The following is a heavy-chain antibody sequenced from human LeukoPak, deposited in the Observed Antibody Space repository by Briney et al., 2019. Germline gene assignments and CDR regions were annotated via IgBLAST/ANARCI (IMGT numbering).Heavy chain of an antibody. Sequence: ASVTVSCKASGYTFTSYDINWVRQATGQGLEWMGWMNPNSGNTGYAQKFQGRVTMTRNTSISTAYMELSSLRSEDTAVYYCAKTKTEYSSSKALFDYWGQGTLVTVSS. CDR1: GYTFTSYD. CDR2: MNPNSGNT. D-gene: IGHD6-6*01. J-gene: IGHJ4*02. V-gene: IGHV1-8*01. CDR3: AKTKTEYSSSKALFDY.